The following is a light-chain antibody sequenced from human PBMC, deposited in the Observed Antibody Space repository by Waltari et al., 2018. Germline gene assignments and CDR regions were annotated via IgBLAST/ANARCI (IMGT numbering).Light chain of an antibody. CDR3: QVWDNYADLVI. J-gene: IGLJ2*01. Sequence: SSVLTQPHSVSVAPGQTATITCGGNNIGSKSVPWYQQKPGQAPVLVVYDDDVRPPGIPERISGSNSANTASLTINRVEVGDEAAYFCQVWDNYADLVIFGGGTKLTVL. V-gene: IGLV3-21*02. CDR2: DDD. CDR1: NIGSKS.